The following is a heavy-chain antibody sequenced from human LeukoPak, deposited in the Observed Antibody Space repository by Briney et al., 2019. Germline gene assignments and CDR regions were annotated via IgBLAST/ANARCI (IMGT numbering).Heavy chain of an antibody. D-gene: IGHD2-21*01. V-gene: IGHV1-8*01. CDR2: MNPNSGKT. Sequence: ASVKVSCKASVYTFTSYDINWVRQATGQGLEWMGWMNPNSGKTGYAQKFQGRVTMTWDTSISTAYMELSSLRSEDTAIYYCARELRRDDCGGQGTLVTVSS. CDR3: ARELRRDDC. CDR1: VYTFTSYD. J-gene: IGHJ4*02.